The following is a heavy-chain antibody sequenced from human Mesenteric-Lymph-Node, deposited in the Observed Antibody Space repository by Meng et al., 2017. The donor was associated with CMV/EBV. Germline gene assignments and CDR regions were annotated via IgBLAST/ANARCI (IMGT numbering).Heavy chain of an antibody. Sequence: NVSSQPSGSTFTSHYIHWLRQVPGQGLEWLGWIHPNGGATQHAQTFQGRVTMTRATSINTAYMELSSLTSDDTAMYYCAREINWFDPWGQGTLVTVSS. CDR1: GSTFTSHY. CDR2: IHPNGGAT. CDR3: AREINWFDP. J-gene: IGHJ5*02. V-gene: IGHV1-2*02.